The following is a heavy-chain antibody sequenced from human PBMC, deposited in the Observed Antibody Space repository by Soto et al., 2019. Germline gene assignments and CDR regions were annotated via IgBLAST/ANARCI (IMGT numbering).Heavy chain of an antibody. Sequence: QVQLQESGPGLVKPSQTLSLTCTVSGGSISSGGYYWSWIRQHPGKGLEWIGYIYYSGSTYYNPSLKSRVTISVDTSKNQFYLKLSSVTAADTAVYYCARIPGSSSSGGWIDYWGQGTLVTVSS. CDR1: GGSISSGGYY. J-gene: IGHJ4*02. CDR3: ARIPGSSSSGGWIDY. V-gene: IGHV4-31*03. D-gene: IGHD6-6*01. CDR2: IYYSGST.